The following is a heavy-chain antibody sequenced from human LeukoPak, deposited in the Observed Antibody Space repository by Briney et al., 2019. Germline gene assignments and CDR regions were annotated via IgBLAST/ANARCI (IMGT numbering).Heavy chain of an antibody. CDR3: AKETVAAPPIDY. V-gene: IGHV3-23*01. D-gene: IGHD6-19*01. CDR2: ISGSAYST. Sequence: GGSLTLSCPTSGFTFSSYPMSWVRPAPGPGLEWVSAISGSAYSTYYADSVKGRFTISRDNSKNTLYLQMNSLRAEDTAVYYCAKETVAAPPIDYWGQGTLVTVSS. CDR1: GFTFSSYP. J-gene: IGHJ4*02.